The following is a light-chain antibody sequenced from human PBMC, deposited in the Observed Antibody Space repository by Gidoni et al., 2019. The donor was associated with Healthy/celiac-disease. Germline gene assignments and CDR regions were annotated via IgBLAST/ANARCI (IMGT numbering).Light chain of an antibody. V-gene: IGLV4-69*01. CDR3: QTWGTGTWV. Sequence: QLVPTQSPSASASLGASVKLTCTLSSGHGSYAIAWHQQQPEKGPRYLMKLNSDGSHSKGAGIPDRFSGSSSGAERYLTISSLQSEDEADYYCQTWGTGTWVFGGGTKLTVL. CDR2: LNSDGSH. J-gene: IGLJ3*02. CDR1: SGHGSYA.